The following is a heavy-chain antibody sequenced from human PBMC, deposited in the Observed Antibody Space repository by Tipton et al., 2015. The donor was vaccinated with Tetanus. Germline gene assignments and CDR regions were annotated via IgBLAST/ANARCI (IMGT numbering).Heavy chain of an antibody. Sequence: SLRLSCAASGFIFSSYGIHWVRQAPGKGLEWVAVSWYDGTDKYYGDSVKGRFTMSRDNSKNTLYLQMNSLRAEDTALYYCAREADCSGGSCFSGDFDNWGQGTQVTVSS. V-gene: IGHV3-33*01. CDR2: SWYDGTDK. CDR3: AREADCSGGSCFSGDFDN. CDR1: GFIFSSYG. D-gene: IGHD2-15*01. J-gene: IGHJ4*02.